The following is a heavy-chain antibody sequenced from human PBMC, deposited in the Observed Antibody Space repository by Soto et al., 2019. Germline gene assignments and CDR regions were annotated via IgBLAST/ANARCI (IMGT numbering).Heavy chain of an antibody. CDR3: AREYYYDSSGYSPVQSYYYYGMDV. J-gene: IGHJ6*02. D-gene: IGHD3-22*01. CDR2: ISYDGSNK. V-gene: IGHV3-30*03. CDR1: GFTFRSYG. Sequence: PXASMRLSCAASGFTFRSYGMHGVRQAPGKGLEWVAVISYDGSNKYYADSVKGRFTISRDNSKNTLYLQMNSLRAEDTAVYYCAREYYYDSSGYSPVQSYYYYGMDVWGQGTTVIVSS.